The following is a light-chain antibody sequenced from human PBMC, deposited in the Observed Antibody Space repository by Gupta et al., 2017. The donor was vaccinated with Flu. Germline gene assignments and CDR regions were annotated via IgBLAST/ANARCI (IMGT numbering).Light chain of an antibody. CDR3: QVWDINSYVI. Sequence: SYVLTQPPSVSVAPGQTARVTCGGNNSGSKSVHWYQQKPGQAPVLVVSDERDRPSGIPERFSGSNSGNTATLTISRVEAGDEAAYYCQVWDINSYVIFGGGTKLTVL. J-gene: IGLJ2*01. CDR2: DER. CDR1: NSGSKS. V-gene: IGLV3-21*02.